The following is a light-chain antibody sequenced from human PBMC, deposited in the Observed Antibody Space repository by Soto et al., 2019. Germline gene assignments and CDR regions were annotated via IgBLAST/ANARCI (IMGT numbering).Light chain of an antibody. J-gene: IGKJ5*01. V-gene: IGKV3-20*01. Sequence: EIVLTQSPGTLSLSPGERATLSCRASQSFSSSYLAWYQQKPGQAPRLLIYGASSRATGIPDRFSGRGSGTDLTLTISRLEPEDFAVYYCQQYGSSPITFGQGTRLEIK. CDR1: QSFSSSY. CDR3: QQYGSSPIT. CDR2: GAS.